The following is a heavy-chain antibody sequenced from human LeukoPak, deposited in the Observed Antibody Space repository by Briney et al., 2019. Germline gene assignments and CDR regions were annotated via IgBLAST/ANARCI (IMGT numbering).Heavy chain of an antibody. CDR2: ISRSGSTK. D-gene: IGHD3-10*01. CDR1: GFTFSDYN. Sequence: GGSLRLSCAASGFTFSDYNMRWVRQAPGKGLEWVSSISRSGSTKYYADSVKGRFTISRDNAKNSLYLQMNSLRAEDTAAYYCARSELGYNYHYMDVWGKGTTVTISS. CDR3: ARSELGYNYHYMDV. J-gene: IGHJ6*03. V-gene: IGHV3-11*04.